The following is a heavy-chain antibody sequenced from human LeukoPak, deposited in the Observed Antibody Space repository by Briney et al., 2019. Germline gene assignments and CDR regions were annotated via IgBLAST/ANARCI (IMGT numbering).Heavy chain of an antibody. V-gene: IGHV1-2*02. J-gene: IGHJ6*03. Sequence: GASVKVSCKASGYIFSNFAIHWVRQAPGQRLEWMGWINPNSGGTNYAQKFQGRVTMTRDTSISTAYMELSRLRSDDTAVYYCARTEVLYQDNYYYYYMDVWGKGTTVTVSS. CDR3: ARTEVLYQDNYYYYYMDV. D-gene: IGHD2-2*01. CDR1: GYIFSNFA. CDR2: INPNSGGT.